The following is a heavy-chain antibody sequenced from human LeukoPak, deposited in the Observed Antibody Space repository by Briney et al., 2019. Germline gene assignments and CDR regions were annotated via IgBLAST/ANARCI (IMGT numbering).Heavy chain of an antibody. CDR1: GGSLSSYY. Sequence: SETLSLTCTVSGGSLSSYYWSWIRQPAGKGLEWIGRIYTSGSTNYNPSLKSRVTMSVDTSKNQFSLKLSSVTAADTAVYYCARDNEGYDFWSGYNTWFDPWGQGTLVTVSS. J-gene: IGHJ5*02. D-gene: IGHD3-3*01. CDR3: ARDNEGYDFWSGYNTWFDP. V-gene: IGHV4-4*07. CDR2: IYTSGST.